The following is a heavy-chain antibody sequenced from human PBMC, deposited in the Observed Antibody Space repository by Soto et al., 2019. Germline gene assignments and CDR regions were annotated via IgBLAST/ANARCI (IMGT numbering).Heavy chain of an antibody. CDR3: AKDRRAGGNSAFYFDF. J-gene: IGHJ4*02. D-gene: IGHD3-16*01. CDR2: ISATGGGT. CDR1: GFKFVNYA. Sequence: PWGSLRLSCAASGFKFVNYAMILFRQSPCKGLEWVSLISATGGGTYYADSVKGRFTISRDNSHNTLYLQVHSLTAEDTAVYYCAKDRRAGGNSAFYFDFWGQGAQVTVSS. V-gene: IGHV3-23*01.